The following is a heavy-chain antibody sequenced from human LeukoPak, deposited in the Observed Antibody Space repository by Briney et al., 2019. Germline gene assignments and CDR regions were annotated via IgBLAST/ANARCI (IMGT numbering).Heavy chain of an antibody. CDR3: TTDLDY. V-gene: IGHV3-15*01. CDR1: GFIFTKVC. CDR2: IKSKSDGWTI. Sequence: GGTLSLSCALSGFIFTKVCTSCGRQAPGEGLEWVGRIKSKSDGWTIDYAAPVNSRVTMSRDDSKKTFALEMNNLKTEDTGVYYSTTDLDYWGPGTLVTVSP. J-gene: IGHJ4*02.